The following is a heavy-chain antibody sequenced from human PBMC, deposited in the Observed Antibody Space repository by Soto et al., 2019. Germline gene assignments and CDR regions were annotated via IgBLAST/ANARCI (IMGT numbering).Heavy chain of an antibody. D-gene: IGHD1-26*01. J-gene: IGHJ6*02. Sequence: EVQLVESGGGLVQPGRSLRLSCTASGFSFDDFAMHWVRQVSGQGLEWVSGISWNSGSIVYADSVKGRFTISRDNAKNSLFLQMPSLRGEDTALYHCAKGRGTYSLLCHYGMYVWGQGTAVTVSS. CDR2: ISWNSGSI. CDR1: GFSFDDFA. V-gene: IGHV3-9*01. CDR3: AKGRGTYSLLCHYGMYV.